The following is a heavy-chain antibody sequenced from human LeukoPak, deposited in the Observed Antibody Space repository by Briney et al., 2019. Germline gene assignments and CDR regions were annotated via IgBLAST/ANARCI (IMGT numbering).Heavy chain of an antibody. J-gene: IGHJ4*02. CDR2: IKEDGTYT. CDR3: ARDFDMGITPGDDFDF. CDR1: GFSFTKYW. Sequence: GGSLRLSCAASGFSFTKYWMHWVRQTPGEGLVWVSRIKEDGTYTSYADSVKGRFTISRDNARNTVFLQMNSLRAEDTAVYYCARDFDMGITPGDDFDFWGQGTLVTVSS. V-gene: IGHV3-74*01. D-gene: IGHD3-9*01.